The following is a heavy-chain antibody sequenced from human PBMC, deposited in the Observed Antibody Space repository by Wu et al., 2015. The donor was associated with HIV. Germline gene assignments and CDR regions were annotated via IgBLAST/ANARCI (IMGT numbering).Heavy chain of an antibody. J-gene: IGHJ4*02. V-gene: IGHV1-18*01. D-gene: IGHD5-18*01. CDR2: ISPYNGNT. Sequence: QVHLVQSGPEVKKPGASVKVSCKASGYTFGNYAISWVRQAPGQGLEWMGWISPYNGNTKYAQKLQGRVTMTTDTSTSTAYMELRSLRSDDTALYYCARAPSNTAMNGWYFDYWARERWSPSPQ. CDR3: ARAPSNTAMNGWYFDY. CDR1: GYTFGNYA.